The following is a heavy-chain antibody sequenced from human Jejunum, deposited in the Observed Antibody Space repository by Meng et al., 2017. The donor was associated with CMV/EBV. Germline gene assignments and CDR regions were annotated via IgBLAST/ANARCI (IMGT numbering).Heavy chain of an antibody. CDR1: GFSVTTSGVA. J-gene: IGHJ4*02. CDR2: IYWDDDT. D-gene: IGHD2-21*01. Sequence: QNPLKESCPTLVKPTQPLTLPCTFSGFSVTTSGVAVGWIRQPPGKALEWLALIYWDDDTRYSPSLKSRLTITKDSSKSQVVLTMTNMGPVDTATYYCAHRPSGYGGDFWFHWGQGTLVTVSS. CDR3: AHRPSGYGGDFWFH. V-gene: IGHV2-5*02.